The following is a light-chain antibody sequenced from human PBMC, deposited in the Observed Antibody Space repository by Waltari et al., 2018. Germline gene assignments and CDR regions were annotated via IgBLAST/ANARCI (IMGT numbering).Light chain of an antibody. J-gene: IGKJ2*01. CDR1: LSVDARV. Sequence: VLTQSPGTLSLSPGETATLSCRASLSVDARVLAWFQQKPGQSPRLLIYGTSTRAAGVPDRFSGSGSETDFTLTISTLEPEDFAVYYCQQYRWAPHTFGQGTKLEIK. CDR3: QQYRWAPHT. CDR2: GTS. V-gene: IGKV3-20*01.